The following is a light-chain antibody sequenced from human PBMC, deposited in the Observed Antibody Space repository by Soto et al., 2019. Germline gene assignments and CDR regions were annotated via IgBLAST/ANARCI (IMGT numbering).Light chain of an antibody. CDR1: QGISTW. Sequence: DIQMTQSPSSVSASVGDRVTITCRASQGISTWVAWYQQKPGKAPKLRIYAASSVQSGVQSRFSSSVSGTDFTLTISSVQPEDFATYYCQQANSFPFTFGQGTKLQIK. J-gene: IGKJ2*01. CDR3: QQANSFPFT. V-gene: IGKV1-12*01. CDR2: AAS.